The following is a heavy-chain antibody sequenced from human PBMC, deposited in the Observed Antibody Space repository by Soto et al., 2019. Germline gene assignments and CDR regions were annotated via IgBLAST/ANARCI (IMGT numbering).Heavy chain of an antibody. D-gene: IGHD6-13*01. J-gene: IGHJ4*02. CDR2: VYHRAST. Sequence: NPSETLSLTCAVSGASMTTGGFSWTWVRQPPGGGLEWIGHVYHRASTQYNPSLKGRVSISVDTSRSLFSLRLTSLTAADTAVYFCTRGSAAPRSLLYFDTWGQGTPVTVSS. V-gene: IGHV4-30-2*01. CDR1: GASMTTGGFS. CDR3: TRGSAAPRSLLYFDT.